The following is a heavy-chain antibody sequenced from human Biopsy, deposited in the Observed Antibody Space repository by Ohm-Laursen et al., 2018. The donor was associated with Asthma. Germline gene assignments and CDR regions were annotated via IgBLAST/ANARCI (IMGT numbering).Heavy chain of an antibody. CDR1: GFAFGSYA. D-gene: IGHD3-3*01. V-gene: IGHV3-30-3*01. CDR2: GGSYYDGGLK. J-gene: IGHJ4*02. Sequence: SPRLSCAASGFAFGSYAMHWVRQAPGKGLEWVAVGGSYYDGGLKYYADSVNGRFTVSRDDSKNTLYLQMNSLRPDDTAVYYCARDVMEWYLPAFDFWGQGTLVTVSS. CDR3: ARDVMEWYLPAFDF.